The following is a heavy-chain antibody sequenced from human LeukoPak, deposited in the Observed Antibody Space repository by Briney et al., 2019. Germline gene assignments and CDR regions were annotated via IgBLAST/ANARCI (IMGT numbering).Heavy chain of an antibody. D-gene: IGHD5-12*01. CDR1: GGSISSSY. Sequence: SETLSLTCTVSGGSISSSYWSWIRQPAGKGLEWIGRIYPSGSTRYNPSLESRLTMSVDTSKNQFSLKLASVTAADTAVYFCARGLAAAYDYNWFDPWGLGTLVTVSS. CDR3: ARGLAAAYDYNWFDP. CDR2: IYPSGST. J-gene: IGHJ5*02. V-gene: IGHV4-4*07.